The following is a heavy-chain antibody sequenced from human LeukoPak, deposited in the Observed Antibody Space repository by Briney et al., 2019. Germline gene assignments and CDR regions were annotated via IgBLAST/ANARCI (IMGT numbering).Heavy chain of an antibody. CDR3: ARGGGITMVREINWFDP. CDR1: GYTFTSYD. J-gene: IGHJ5*02. CDR2: MNPNSGNT. D-gene: IGHD3-10*01. Sequence: ASVKVSCKASGYTFTSYDINWVRQATGQGLEWMGWMNPNSGNTGYAQKFQGRVTMTRNTSISTAYMELSSLRSEDTAVYYCARGGGITMVREINWFDPWGQGTLVTVSS. V-gene: IGHV1-8*01.